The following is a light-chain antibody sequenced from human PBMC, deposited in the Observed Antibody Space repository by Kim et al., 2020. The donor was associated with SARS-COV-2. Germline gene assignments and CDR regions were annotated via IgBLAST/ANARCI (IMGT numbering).Light chain of an antibody. V-gene: IGLV1-44*01. CDR2: SNK. J-gene: IGLJ3*02. CDR1: SSNIGTKT. CDR3: ASWDDSLSGWV. Sequence: GQRVNISCSGSSSNIGTKTVQWFQQLPGTAPKLLIYSNKQRPSGVPDRFSGSKSGTSASLAIRGLQSEDEAVYYCASWDDSLSGWVFGGGTQLTVL.